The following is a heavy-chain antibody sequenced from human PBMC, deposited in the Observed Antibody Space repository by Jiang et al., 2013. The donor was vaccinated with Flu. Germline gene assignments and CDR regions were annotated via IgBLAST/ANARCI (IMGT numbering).Heavy chain of an antibody. CDR1: GDSVSSNRCCV. J-gene: IGHJ6*02. V-gene: IGHV6-1*01. CDR2: TYYGSKWYN. Sequence: LSLTCAISGDSVSSNRCCVGTGSGTSPSRGLEWRGRTYYGSKWYNDYAVSVKSRITINPDTSKNQFSLQLNSVTPEDTAVYYCARGRDRLIDSSSWYRGWRRALSYYYGMDVWGQGTTVTVSS. CDR3: ARGRDRLIDSSSWYRGWRRALSYYYGMDV. D-gene: IGHD6-13*01.